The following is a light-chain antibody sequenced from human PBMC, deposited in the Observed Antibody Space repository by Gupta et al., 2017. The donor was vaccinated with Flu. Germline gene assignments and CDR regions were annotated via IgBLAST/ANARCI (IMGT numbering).Light chain of an antibody. Sequence: EIVMTQSPATLSVSPGERATLSCRASQSVSNILAWYQQKPGQAPRLLIYDASTRATGIPARFSGSGSGTEFTLTISSLQSEDFAVYYCQQYIDWPHTFGQGTKLEIK. V-gene: IGKV3-15*01. CDR2: DAS. CDR3: QQYIDWPHT. J-gene: IGKJ2*01. CDR1: QSVSNI.